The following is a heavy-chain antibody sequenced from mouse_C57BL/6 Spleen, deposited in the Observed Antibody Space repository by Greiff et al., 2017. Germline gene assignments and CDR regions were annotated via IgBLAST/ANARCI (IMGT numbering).Heavy chain of an antibody. CDR2: INPGSGGT. J-gene: IGHJ2*01. CDR1: GYAFTNYL. CDR3: ARTGEWVYFDY. Sequence: QVQLQQSGAELVRPGTSVKVSCKASGYAFTNYLIEWVKQRPGQGLEWIGVINPGSGGTNYTEKFKGKATLTADKSSSTAYMQLSSLTSEDSAVYFCARTGEWVYFDYWGQGTTLTVSS. D-gene: IGHD4-1*01. V-gene: IGHV1-54*01.